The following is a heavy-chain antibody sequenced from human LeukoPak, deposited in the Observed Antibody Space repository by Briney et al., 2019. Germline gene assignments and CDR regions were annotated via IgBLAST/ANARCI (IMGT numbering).Heavy chain of an antibody. CDR3: ARGMEMATKAFDY. V-gene: IGHV1-69*05. Sequence: GASVKVSCKASGGTFSSYAISWVRQAPGQGLEWMGGIIPIFGTANYAQKFQGRVTITTDESTSTAYMELSSLRSEDTAVYYCARGMEMATKAFDYWGLGTLVTVSS. CDR2: IIPIFGTA. D-gene: IGHD5-24*01. CDR1: GGTFSSYA. J-gene: IGHJ4*02.